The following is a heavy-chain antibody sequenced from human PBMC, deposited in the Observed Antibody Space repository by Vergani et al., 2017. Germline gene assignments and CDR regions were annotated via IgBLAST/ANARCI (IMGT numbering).Heavy chain of an antibody. J-gene: IGHJ4*02. CDR1: GFTFSSYA. V-gene: IGHV3-30-3*01. CDR2: ISYEGSNK. Sequence: QVQLVESGGGVVQPGRSLRLSCAASGFTFSSYAMHWVRQAPGKGLEWVAVISYEGSNKYYADSVKGRFTISRDNSKNTLYLQMNSLRAEDTAVYYGARKGGEGYCSSTSCPFDYWGQGTLVTVSS. D-gene: IGHD2-2*01. CDR3: ARKGGEGYCSSTSCPFDY.